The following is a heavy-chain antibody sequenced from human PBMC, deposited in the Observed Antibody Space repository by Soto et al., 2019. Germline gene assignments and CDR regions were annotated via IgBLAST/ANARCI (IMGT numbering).Heavy chain of an antibody. CDR3: ARLAKEENPKVGSWYYLDY. Sequence: PSETLSLTCTFSGGSISSGGYFWSWVRQHPGKGLEWIGNIYYSGRTYYNPSLKSRVTISVVTSKNQFSLKLSSVTAADTAVYYCARLAKEENPKVGSWYYLDYWGQGTRVTVSS. V-gene: IGHV4-31*03. CDR1: GGSISSGGYF. J-gene: IGHJ4*02. D-gene: IGHD6-13*01. CDR2: IYYSGRT.